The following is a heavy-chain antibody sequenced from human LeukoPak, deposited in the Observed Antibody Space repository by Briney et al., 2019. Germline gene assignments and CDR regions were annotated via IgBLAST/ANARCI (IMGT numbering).Heavy chain of an antibody. CDR3: ARGGSTGWYSFDY. CDR1: GFAFSSYV. Sequence: GSLRLSCAASGFAFSSYVMTWVRQAPGKGLEWVSTIEGRGNGAYYTESVKGRFTISRDNAKNSLYLRMNSLRAEDTALYYCARGGSTGWYSFDYWGQGTLVTVSS. CDR2: IEGRGNGA. D-gene: IGHD6-19*01. J-gene: IGHJ4*02. V-gene: IGHV3-23*01.